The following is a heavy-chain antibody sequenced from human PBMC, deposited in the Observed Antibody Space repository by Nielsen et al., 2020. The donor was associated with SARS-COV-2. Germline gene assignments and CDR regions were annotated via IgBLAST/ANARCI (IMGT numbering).Heavy chain of an antibody. Sequence: VRQMPGKGLEWVANIKQDGSEKYYVDSVKGRFTISRDNAKNSLYLQMNSLRAEDTAVYYCARDQRYSGSYWGGYYYYGMDVWGQGTTVTVSS. CDR3: ARDQRYSGSYWGGYYYYGMDV. CDR2: IKQDGSEK. D-gene: IGHD1-26*01. V-gene: IGHV3-7*05. J-gene: IGHJ6*02.